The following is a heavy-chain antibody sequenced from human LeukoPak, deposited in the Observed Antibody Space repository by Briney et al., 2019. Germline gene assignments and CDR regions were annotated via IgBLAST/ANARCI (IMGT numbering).Heavy chain of an antibody. V-gene: IGHV3-74*01. J-gene: IGHJ4*02. Sequence: PGGSLRLSCAASGFTFSTYRMHWVRQGPGKGLVWVSGMNSDGSSTVYADSVKGRFTISRDNAKNTLYLQMNSLRAEDTAVYYCARGESSSWYDWGQETLVTVSS. D-gene: IGHD6-13*01. CDR2: MNSDGSST. CDR3: ARGESSSWYD. CDR1: GFTFSTYR.